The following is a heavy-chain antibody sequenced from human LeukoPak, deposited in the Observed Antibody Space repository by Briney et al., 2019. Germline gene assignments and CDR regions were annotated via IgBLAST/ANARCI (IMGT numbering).Heavy chain of an antibody. CDR1: GGTFSSYA. Sequence: SVKVSCKASGGTFSSYAISWVRQAPGQGLEWMGGIIPIFGTANYAQKFQGRVTITADESTSTAYMELSSLRSEDTAVYYCARGGLCSSTSCYWNFDYWGQGTLVTVSS. CDR3: ARGGLCSSTSCYWNFDY. J-gene: IGHJ4*02. CDR2: IIPIFGTA. V-gene: IGHV1-69*01. D-gene: IGHD2-2*01.